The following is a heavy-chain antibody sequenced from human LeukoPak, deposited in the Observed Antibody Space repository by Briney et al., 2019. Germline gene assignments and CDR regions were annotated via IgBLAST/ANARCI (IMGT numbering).Heavy chain of an antibody. CDR3: ARAPYGDYGGDY. V-gene: IGHV1-8*01. J-gene: IGHJ4*02. CDR2: MNPNSGNT. D-gene: IGHD4-17*01. Sequence: ASVQVSCKASGYTFTSYDFNWVRQATGRGLEWMGWMNPNSGNTGYAQKFQGRVTMTRNTSISTAYMELSSLRSEDTAVYYWARAPYGDYGGDYWGQGTLVTVSS. CDR1: GYTFTSYD.